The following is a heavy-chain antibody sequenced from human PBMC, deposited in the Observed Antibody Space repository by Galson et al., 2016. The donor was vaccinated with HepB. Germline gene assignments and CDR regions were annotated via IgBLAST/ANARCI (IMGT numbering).Heavy chain of an antibody. Sequence: SLRLSCAASGFTFSDSYMSWIRLAPGKGLEWVSYMSSSSSYTKYADSVKGRFTISRDNAKKSLYLRINSLRAEDTAVYYCARGHRSGRETIDGFDIWGQGTMVTVSS. D-gene: IGHD6-19*01. J-gene: IGHJ3*02. CDR1: GFTFSDSY. CDR3: ARGHRSGRETIDGFDI. V-gene: IGHV3-11*06. CDR2: MSSSSSYT.